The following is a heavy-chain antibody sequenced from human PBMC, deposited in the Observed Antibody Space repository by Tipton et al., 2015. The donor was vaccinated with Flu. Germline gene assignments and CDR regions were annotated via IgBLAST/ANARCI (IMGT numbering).Heavy chain of an antibody. D-gene: IGHD6-25*01. CDR2: IKHSGDT. V-gene: IGHV3-11*01. CDR1: GFTFSDYF. CDR3: ARDLGFFDSRGQAAGWFDP. J-gene: IGHJ5*02. Sequence: SLRLSCAASGFTFSDYFMTWIRQAPGKGLEWISYIKHSGDTFYADSVRGRFTISRDNAKSSLYLHMNTLRADDTAVYYCARDLGFFDSRGQAAGWFDPWGQGTLITVSS.